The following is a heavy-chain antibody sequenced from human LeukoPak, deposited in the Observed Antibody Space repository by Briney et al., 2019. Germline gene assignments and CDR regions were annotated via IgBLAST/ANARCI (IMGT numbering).Heavy chain of an antibody. CDR3: AKGISIYSYFDN. CDR2: ISASGGST. J-gene: IGHJ4*02. V-gene: IGHV3-23*01. D-gene: IGHD3-16*02. Sequence: GGSLGLSCAASGFTFSSFAMSWVRQAPGKGLEWISVISASGGSTYYADSVKGRFTISRDNSKNTLHLQMNSLRAEDTAVYYCAKGISIYSYFDNWGQGTLVTVSS. CDR1: GFTFSSFA.